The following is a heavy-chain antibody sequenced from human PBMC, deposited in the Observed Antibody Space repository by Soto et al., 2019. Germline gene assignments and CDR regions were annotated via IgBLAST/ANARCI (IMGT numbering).Heavy chain of an antibody. CDR2: ISDSGDST. J-gene: IGHJ4*02. V-gene: IGHV3-23*01. D-gene: IGHD3-3*01. CDR3: ANAGQLFCRFDY. CDR1: GFTVCSYA. Sequence: GGCLTLFCAPAGFTVCSYAMSWVRQAPGKGLEWVSSISDSGDSTYCADSVKGRFTISRDDSKNTLHLQMNSLRAGDTAVYYCANAGQLFCRFDYWGQGSLVTVSS.